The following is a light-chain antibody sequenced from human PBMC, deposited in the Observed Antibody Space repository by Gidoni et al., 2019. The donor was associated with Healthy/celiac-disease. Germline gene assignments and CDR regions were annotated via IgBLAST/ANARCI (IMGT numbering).Light chain of an antibody. CDR1: QSVSSY. Sequence: EIVLTQSPATPSLSPGERATLSCRASQSVSSYLAWYQQKPGQAPRPLIYDASNRATGIPARFSGSGSGTDFTLTISSLEPEDFAVYYCQQRSNWPPLTFGGGTKVEIK. J-gene: IGKJ4*01. CDR2: DAS. V-gene: IGKV3-11*01. CDR3: QQRSNWPPLT.